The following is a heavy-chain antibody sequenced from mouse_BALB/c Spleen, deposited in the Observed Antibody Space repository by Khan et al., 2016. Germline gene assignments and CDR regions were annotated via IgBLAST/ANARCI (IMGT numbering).Heavy chain of an antibody. D-gene: IGHD2-5*01. CDR3: ARRIVMRDYYGMDY. CDR2: ISSGSNTI. V-gene: IGHV5-17*02. J-gene: IGHJ4*01. CDR1: GFNFSSFG. Sequence: EVELVESGGGLVQPGGSRKLSCAASGFNFSSFGMHWVRQAPEKGLEWVAYISSGSNTIYYADTVKGRFTISRDNPKKTLFLQMTSLRSEDTAMYHCARRIVMRDYYGMDYWSHGTSVTVSS.